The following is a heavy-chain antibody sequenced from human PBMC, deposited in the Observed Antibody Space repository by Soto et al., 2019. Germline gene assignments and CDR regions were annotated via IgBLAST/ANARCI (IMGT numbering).Heavy chain of an antibody. Sequence: GGSLRLSCAASGFTFSSYAMSWVRQAPGKGLEWVSAITNSGDRSYYADSVKGRFTISKDNSKNTLYLQMNSLRAEDTALYYCAKEMPLRYFDYWGQGTLVTVSS. V-gene: IGHV3-23*01. D-gene: IGHD3-9*01. J-gene: IGHJ4*02. CDR3: AKEMPLRYFDY. CDR1: GFTFSSYA. CDR2: ITNSGDRS.